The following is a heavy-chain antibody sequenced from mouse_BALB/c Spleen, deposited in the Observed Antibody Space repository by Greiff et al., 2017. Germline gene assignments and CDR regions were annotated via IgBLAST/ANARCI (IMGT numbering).Heavy chain of an antibody. CDR2: ISSGSSTI. Sequence: EVKLVDSGGGLVQPGGSRKLSCAASGFTFSSFGMHWVRQAPEKGLEWVAYISSGSSTIYYADTVKGRITIARDNPKNTLFLQMNSLKSEDTDMCDCESCWISYALDYWGEGTSVTVSS. J-gene: IGHJ4*01. V-gene: IGHV5-17*02. CDR3: ESCWISYALDY. CDR1: GFTFSSFG.